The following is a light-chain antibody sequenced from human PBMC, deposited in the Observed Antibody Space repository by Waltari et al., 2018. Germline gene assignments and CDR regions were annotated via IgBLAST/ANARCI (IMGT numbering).Light chain of an antibody. J-gene: IGKJ5*01. V-gene: IGKV3-11*01. CDR1: QSISRF. CDR2: DAS. Sequence: EIVLTQSPATLSLSPGERATLSCRASQSISRFLAWSQQKPGQAPRVLIYDASNRATGIPSRFSGSGSGTDFTLTISSLEPEDFAVYYCQQRSDWPRQITFGQGTRLEIK. CDR3: QQRSDWPRQIT.